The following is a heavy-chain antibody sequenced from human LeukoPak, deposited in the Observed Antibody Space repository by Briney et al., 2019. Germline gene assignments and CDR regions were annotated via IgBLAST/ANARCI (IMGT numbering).Heavy chain of an antibody. CDR1: GYTFTSYD. D-gene: IGHD4-17*01. J-gene: IGHJ3*02. V-gene: IGHV1-8*03. CDR2: MNPNSGNT. Sequence: GASVKVSCKASGYTFTSYDINWVRQATGQGLEWMGWMNPNSGNTGYAQKFQGRVTITRNTSISTAYMELSSLRSEDTAVYYCARVYGDYVGSAFDIWGQGTMVTVSS. CDR3: ARVYGDYVGSAFDI.